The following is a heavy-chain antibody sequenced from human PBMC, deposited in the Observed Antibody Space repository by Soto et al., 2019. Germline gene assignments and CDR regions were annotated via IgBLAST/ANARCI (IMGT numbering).Heavy chain of an antibody. D-gene: IGHD6-13*01. CDR1: GFTFSSYA. Sequence: EVQLLESGGGLVQPGGSLRLSCAASGFTFSSYAMSWVRQAPGKGLEWVSAISGSGGSTYYADSVKGRFTISRDNSKNTLYLQMNSLRAEDTAVYYCAKEGGSSWYWGYYYYGMDVWGQGTKVTVSS. CDR2: ISGSGGST. CDR3: AKEGGSSWYWGYYYYGMDV. J-gene: IGHJ6*02. V-gene: IGHV3-23*01.